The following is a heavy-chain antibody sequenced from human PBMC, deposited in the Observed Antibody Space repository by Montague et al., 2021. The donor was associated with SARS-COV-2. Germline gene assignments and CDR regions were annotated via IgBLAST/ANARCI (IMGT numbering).Heavy chain of an antibody. CDR1: GGSFSGYS. CDR3: ARRRDGVVPSPILGIGLYFPYYYMDV. J-gene: IGHJ6*03. V-gene: IGHV4-34*01. CDR2: VNHSGST. D-gene: IGHD2-2*02. Sequence: SETLSLTCAVSGGSFSGYSWSWIRLPQGKGLEWIGEVNHSGSTNYNPSLKTRLTTSADTSKNQFSLKLTSVAATDPAVYYCARRRDGVVPSPILGIGLYFPYYYMDVWGRGTPVTVSS.